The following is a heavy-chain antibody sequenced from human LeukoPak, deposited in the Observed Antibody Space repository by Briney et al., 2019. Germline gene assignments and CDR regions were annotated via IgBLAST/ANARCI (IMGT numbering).Heavy chain of an antibody. CDR2: IKQDGSEK. J-gene: IGHJ4*02. Sequence: PGGSLRLSCAASGFTFSSYWMSWVRQAPGKGVEWVANIKQDGSEKYYVDSVKGRFTISRDNAKNSLYLQMNSLRAEDTAVYSCAREGMNYDSSGYHDYWGQGTLVTVSS. V-gene: IGHV3-7*01. CDR3: AREGMNYDSSGYHDY. CDR1: GFTFSSYW. D-gene: IGHD3-22*01.